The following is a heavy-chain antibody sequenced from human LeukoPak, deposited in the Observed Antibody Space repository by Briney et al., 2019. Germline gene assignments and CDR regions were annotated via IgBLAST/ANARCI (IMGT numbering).Heavy chain of an antibody. Sequence: PGGSLRLSCAASGFTFISYSMNWVRQPPGKGLEWVSYISSSSSTIYYADSVKGRFTISRDNAKNSLYLQMNSLRAEDTAVYYCAELGITMIGGVWGKGTTVTISS. D-gene: IGHD3-10*02. J-gene: IGHJ6*04. CDR2: ISSSSSTI. V-gene: IGHV3-48*04. CDR1: GFTFISYS. CDR3: AELGITMIGGV.